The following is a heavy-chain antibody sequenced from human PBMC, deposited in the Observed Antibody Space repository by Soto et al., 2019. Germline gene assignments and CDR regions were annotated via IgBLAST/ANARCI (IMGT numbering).Heavy chain of an antibody. CDR2: IWYDGSNK. J-gene: IGHJ4*02. CDR3: ARGIVVVVAAKNPTFFDY. V-gene: IGHV3-33*01. D-gene: IGHD2-15*01. Sequence: GGSLRLSCAASGFTFSSYGMHWVRQAPGKGLEWVAVIWYDGSNKYYADSVKGRFTISRDNSKNTLYLQMNSLRAEDTAVYYCARGIVVVVAAKNPTFFDYWGQGTLVTVSS. CDR1: GFTFSSYG.